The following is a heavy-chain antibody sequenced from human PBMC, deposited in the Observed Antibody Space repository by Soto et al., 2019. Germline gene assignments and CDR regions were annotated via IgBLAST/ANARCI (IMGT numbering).Heavy chain of an antibody. D-gene: IGHD6-19*01. V-gene: IGHV5-51*01. CDR1: GYSFTTYW. J-gene: IGHJ4*02. CDR2: IYPGDSDT. CDR3: ARLYSSGFYYFDY. Sequence: PGESLKISCKVSGYSFTTYWIGWVRQMSGKGLEWMGIIYPGDSDTRYSPSFQGQVTISADTSISTAYLQWGSLKASDTAMYFCARLYSSGFYYFDYWGQGTLVTVS.